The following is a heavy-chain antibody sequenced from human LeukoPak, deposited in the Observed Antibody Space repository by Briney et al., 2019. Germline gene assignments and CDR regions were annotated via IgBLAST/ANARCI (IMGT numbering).Heavy chain of an antibody. CDR2: ISGSGGST. D-gene: IGHD3-10*01. CDR1: GFTFSSYA. J-gene: IGHJ4*02. Sequence: GGSLRLSCAASGFTFSSYAMSWVRQAPGKGLEWVSAISGSGGSTYYADSVKGRFTISRGNSKNTLYLQMNSLRAEDTAVYYCAKSSSGSYYNLIDYWGQGTLVTVSS. CDR3: AKSSSGSYYNLIDY. V-gene: IGHV3-23*01.